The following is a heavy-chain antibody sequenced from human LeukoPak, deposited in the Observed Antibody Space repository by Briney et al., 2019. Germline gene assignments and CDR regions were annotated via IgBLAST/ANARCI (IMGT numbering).Heavy chain of an antibody. CDR2: IWYDGTNK. D-gene: IGHD3-10*01. Sequence: GGSLRLSCAASGFSFSDYGMHWVRQAPGKGLEWVALIWYDGTNKYYVDSVKGRFTISRDNAKNSLYLQMNSLRDEDTAVYYCARDYYGSGSYWYYFDSWGQGTLVTVSS. CDR3: ARDYYGSGSYWYYFDS. CDR1: GFSFSDYG. J-gene: IGHJ4*02. V-gene: IGHV3-33*01.